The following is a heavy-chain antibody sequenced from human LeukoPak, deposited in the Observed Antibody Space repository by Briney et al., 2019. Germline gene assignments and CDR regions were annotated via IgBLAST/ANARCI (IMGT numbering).Heavy chain of an antibody. V-gene: IGHV3-23*01. CDR1: GFTLSSYA. CDR3: AKDALHSSEWLPPLNY. Sequence: PGGSLRLSCAASGFTLSSYAMSWVRQAPGKGLEGVSLISGNAGSTYYADSVKGRGTISRDITKNQLYMQMHTLTAEDTATYHCAKDALHSSEWLPPLNYWGQGTLVTVSS. CDR2: ISGNAGST. D-gene: IGHD3-3*01. J-gene: IGHJ4*02.